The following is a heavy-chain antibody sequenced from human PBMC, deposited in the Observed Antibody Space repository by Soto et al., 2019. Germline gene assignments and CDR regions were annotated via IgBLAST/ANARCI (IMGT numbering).Heavy chain of an antibody. Sequence: QVQLQESGPGLVKPSQTLSLTCTVSGGSISSGGYYWSWIRQHPGKGLEWIGYIYYSGSTYYNPYIKSRVTISVDTSKNQFSLKLSSVTAADTAVYYCARERITMVRGVKSNWFDPWGQGTLVTVSS. CDR3: ARERITMVRGVKSNWFDP. J-gene: IGHJ5*02. D-gene: IGHD3-10*01. CDR2: IYYSGST. CDR1: GGSISSGGYY. V-gene: IGHV4-31*03.